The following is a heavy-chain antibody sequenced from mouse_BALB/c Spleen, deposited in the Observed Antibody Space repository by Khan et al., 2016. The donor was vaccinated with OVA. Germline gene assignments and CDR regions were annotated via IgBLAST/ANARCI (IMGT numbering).Heavy chain of an antibody. CDR2: ISSGGNYT. D-gene: IGHD1-1*02. CDR1: GFTFSSYG. J-gene: IGHJ4*01. V-gene: IGHV5-6*01. CDR3: ARQYGHYPMDY. Sequence: EVDLVEPEGDLVKPGGSLKLSCAAAGFTFSSYGMSWIRQTPDKRLEWVSTISSGGNYTYYPDSVKGRFTISRDTAKNTLYMQMSSLEAEDTAMYYCARQYGHYPMDYWGQGTSVTVSS.